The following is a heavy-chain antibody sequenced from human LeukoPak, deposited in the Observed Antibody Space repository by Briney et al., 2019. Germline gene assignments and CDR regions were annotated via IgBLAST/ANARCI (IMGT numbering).Heavy chain of an antibody. J-gene: IGHJ5*02. V-gene: IGHV4-39*07. Sequence: SETLSLTCTVSGGSISSSSYYWGWIRQPPGKGLEWIGSIYYSGSTYYNPSLKSRVTISVDRSKNQFSLKLSSVTAADTAVYYCARGAVAARPNPEFDPWGQGTLVTVSS. D-gene: IGHD6-6*01. CDR3: ARGAVAARPNPEFDP. CDR2: IYYSGST. CDR1: GGSISSSSYY.